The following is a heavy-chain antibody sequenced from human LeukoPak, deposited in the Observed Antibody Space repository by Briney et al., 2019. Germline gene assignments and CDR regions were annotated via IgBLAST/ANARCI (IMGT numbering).Heavy chain of an antibody. CDR1: GFTFSSYW. CDR3: ARDSNDGYYYYYYMDV. D-gene: IGHD1-1*01. J-gene: IGHJ6*03. V-gene: IGHV3-7*01. CDR2: IKQDGSEK. Sequence: GGSLRLSCAASGFTFSSYWMSWVRQAPGKGLEWVANIKQDGSEKYYVDSVKGRFTISRDNAKNSLYLQMNSLRAEDTAVYYCARDSNDGYYYYYYMDVWGKGTTVTVSS.